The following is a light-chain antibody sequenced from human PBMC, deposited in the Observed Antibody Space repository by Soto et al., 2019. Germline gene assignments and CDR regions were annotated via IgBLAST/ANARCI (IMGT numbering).Light chain of an antibody. CDR3: QKYNSALT. Sequence: DIQMTQYPSSLSASVGDRITITCRASQDISNYLAWYKQKPGKVPKLLIYSASTLQSGVPSRLSGSGSGTYFTLTISSMKPEDVATYFCQKYNSALTFGHGTRLEIK. CDR2: SAS. CDR1: QDISNY. J-gene: IGKJ5*01. V-gene: IGKV1-27*01.